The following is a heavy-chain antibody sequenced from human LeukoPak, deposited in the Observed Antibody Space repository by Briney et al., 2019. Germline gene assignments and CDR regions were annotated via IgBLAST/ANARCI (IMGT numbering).Heavy chain of an antibody. CDR2: IYYNGFT. CDR1: SGSISGNY. V-gene: IGHV4-59*01. D-gene: IGHD3-10*01. J-gene: IGHJ4*02. CDR3: ARTRDSGSLDF. Sequence: PSETLSLTCTVSSGSISGNYWSWIRQPPGKGLEWIGYIYYNGFTNYNPSLKSRIAISVDSSKNQFSLKLSSVTAADTAVYYCARTRDSGSLDFWGQGTPVTVSS.